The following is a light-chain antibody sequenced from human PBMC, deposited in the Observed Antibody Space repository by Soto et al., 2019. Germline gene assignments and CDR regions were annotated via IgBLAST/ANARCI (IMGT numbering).Light chain of an antibody. Sequence: QSALAQPASVSGSLGQSITISCTGTRSDIGTYDLVSWYQQHPGKAPQLMIYDVTNRPSGVSNRFSGSKSGNTASLTISGLQAEDEADYYCTSYTTSSTVVIGGGTKVTAL. V-gene: IGLV2-14*03. CDR3: TSYTTSSTVV. J-gene: IGLJ2*01. CDR1: RSDIGTYDL. CDR2: DVT.